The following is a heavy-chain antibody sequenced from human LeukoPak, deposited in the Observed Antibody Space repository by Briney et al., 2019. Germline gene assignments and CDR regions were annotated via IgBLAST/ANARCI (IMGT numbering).Heavy chain of an antibody. Sequence: PGGSLRLSCAASGFTFSSSAMSWVRQAPGKGLEWVSGISASGGSTYYADSVKGRFTISRDNSKNTLYLQMNSLRAEDTALYYCAKDGPQSEYQPLGSSDYWGQGTLVTVSS. D-gene: IGHD2-2*01. CDR3: AKDGPQSEYQPLGSSDY. CDR1: GFTFSSSA. V-gene: IGHV3-23*01. J-gene: IGHJ4*02. CDR2: ISASGGST.